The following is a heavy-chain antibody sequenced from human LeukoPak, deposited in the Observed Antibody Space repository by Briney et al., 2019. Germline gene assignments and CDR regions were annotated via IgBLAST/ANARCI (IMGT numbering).Heavy chain of an antibody. Sequence: GALRLFCAASGFTFSTSWMTWIRQTPGRRLEWLANTKEDGSEKNYLDSVKGRFTVSRDNTKNLLYLQMSSLTPEDTAVYYCARGGSHSMFWGQGTLVTVSS. D-gene: IGHD1-26*01. CDR1: GFTFSTSW. CDR3: ARGGSHSMF. V-gene: IGHV3-7*04. CDR2: TKEDGSEK. J-gene: IGHJ4*02.